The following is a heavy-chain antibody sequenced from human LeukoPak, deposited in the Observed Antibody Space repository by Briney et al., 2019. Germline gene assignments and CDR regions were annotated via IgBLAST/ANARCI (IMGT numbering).Heavy chain of an antibody. Sequence: SAVKVSCKASGYTFTGYYMHWVRQAPGQGLEWMGWINPNSGGTNYAQKFQGRVTMSRDTSISTAYMELSRLRSDDTAVYYCARVPKGIAVAGTFVFDYWGQGTLVTVSS. D-gene: IGHD6-19*01. J-gene: IGHJ4*02. CDR1: GYTFTGYY. CDR2: INPNSGGT. CDR3: ARVPKGIAVAGTFVFDY. V-gene: IGHV1-2*02.